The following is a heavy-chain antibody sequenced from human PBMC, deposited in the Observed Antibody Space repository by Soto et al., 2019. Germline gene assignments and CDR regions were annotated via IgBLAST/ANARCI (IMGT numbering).Heavy chain of an antibody. CDR1: GFTFSSYA. CDR2: ISGSGGST. Sequence: GGSLRLSCAASGFTFSSYAMSWVRQAPGKGLEWVSAISGSGGSTYYADSVKGRFTISRDNSKNTLYLQMNSLRAEDTAVYYCAKIIAVAGPGVYYFDYWGQGTLVTVSS. V-gene: IGHV3-23*01. D-gene: IGHD6-19*01. CDR3: AKIIAVAGPGVYYFDY. J-gene: IGHJ4*02.